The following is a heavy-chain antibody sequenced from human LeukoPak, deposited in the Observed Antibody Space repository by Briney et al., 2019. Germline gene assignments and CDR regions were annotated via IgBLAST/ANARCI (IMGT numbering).Heavy chain of an antibody. CDR1: GYTFTSYG. D-gene: IGHD6-13*01. CDR2: ISAYNGNT. V-gene: IGHV1-18*01. CDR3: ARDQSLVAYSSTWFDY. J-gene: IGHJ4*02. Sequence: ASVKVSRKASGYTFTSYGISRVRQAPGQGLEWMGWISAYNGNTNYAQKLQGRVTMTTDTSTSTAYMELRSLRSDDTAVYYCARDQSLVAYSSTWFDYWGQGTPVTVSS.